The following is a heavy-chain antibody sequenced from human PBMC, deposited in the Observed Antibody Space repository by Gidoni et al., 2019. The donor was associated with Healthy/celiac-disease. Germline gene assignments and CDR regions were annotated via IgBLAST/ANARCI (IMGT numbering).Heavy chain of an antibody. CDR2: ISGSGGST. V-gene: IGHV3-23*04. D-gene: IGHD6-19*01. J-gene: IGHJ3*02. Sequence: EVQLVESGGGLVQPGGSLRLSCAASGFTFSSYAMSWVRQAPGKGLEWVSAISGSGGSTYYADSVKGRFTISRDNSKNTLYLQMNSLRAEDTAVYYCAKDHGGAVAGIHDAFDIWGQGTMVTVSS. CDR3: AKDHGGAVAGIHDAFDI. CDR1: GFTFSSYA.